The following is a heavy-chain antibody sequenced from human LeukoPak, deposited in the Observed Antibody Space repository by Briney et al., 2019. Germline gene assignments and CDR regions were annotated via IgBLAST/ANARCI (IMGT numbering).Heavy chain of an antibody. CDR2: IYYSGST. CDR1: GGSISSSSYY. J-gene: IGHJ4*02. Sequence: PSETLSLTCTVSGGSISSSSYYWGWIRQPPGKGLEWIGSIYYSGSTYYNPSLKSRVTISVDTSKNQFSLKLSSVTAADTAVYYCARVSVAGLNDYWGQGTLVTVSS. V-gene: IGHV4-39*07. D-gene: IGHD6-19*01. CDR3: ARVSVAGLNDY.